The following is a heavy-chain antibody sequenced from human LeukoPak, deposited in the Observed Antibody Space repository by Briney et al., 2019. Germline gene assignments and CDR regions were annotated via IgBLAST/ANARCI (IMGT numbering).Heavy chain of an antibody. CDR2: ISSSGSTI. D-gene: IGHD3-9*01. Sequence: GGSLRLSCAASGFTFSDYYMSWIRQAPGKGLGWVSYISSSGSTIYYADSVKGRFTISRANAKNSLYLKMNSLRAEDTAVYYCARSSFDYHHLFDYWGQGTLVTVSS. V-gene: IGHV3-11*01. J-gene: IGHJ4*02. CDR3: ARSSFDYHHLFDY. CDR1: GFTFSDYY.